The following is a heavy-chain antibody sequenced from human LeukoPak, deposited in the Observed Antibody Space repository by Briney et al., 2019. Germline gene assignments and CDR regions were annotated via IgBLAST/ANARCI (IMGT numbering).Heavy chain of an antibody. CDR3: ARVVTTVTFYYFDY. CDR1: GGSISSYY. J-gene: IGHJ4*02. V-gene: IGHV4-59*01. CDR2: IYYSGST. D-gene: IGHD4-17*01. Sequence: SETLSLTCAVSGGSISSYYWSWIRQLPGKGLEWIGYIYYSGSTNYNPSLKSRVTISVDTSKNQFSLKLSSVTAADTAVYYCARVVTTVTFYYFDYWGQGTLVTVSS.